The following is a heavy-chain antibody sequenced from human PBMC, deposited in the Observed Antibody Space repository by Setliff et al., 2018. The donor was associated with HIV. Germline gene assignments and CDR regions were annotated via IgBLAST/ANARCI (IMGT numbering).Heavy chain of an antibody. V-gene: IGHV4-30-2*01. D-gene: IGHD3-10*01. J-gene: IGHJ5*02. CDR1: DGSISSGGYS. CDR3: ARSTYYYGSGKGSGWFDP. CDR2: IYHSGST. Sequence: PSETLSLTCAVSDGSISSGGYSWSWIRQPPGKGLEWIGYIYHSGSTYYNPSLKSRVTISIDRSKNQFSLKLSSVTAADTAVYYCARSTYYYGSGKGSGWFDPWGQGTLVTVSS.